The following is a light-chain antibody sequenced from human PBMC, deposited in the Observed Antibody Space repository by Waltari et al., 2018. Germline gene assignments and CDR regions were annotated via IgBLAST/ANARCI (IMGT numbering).Light chain of an antibody. V-gene: IGKV3-11*01. CDR3: QQRSNWPPVST. Sequence: EIVLTQAPATLTFSPGERASHSGRASQSVSSYLAWYQQKPGQAPRLLIYDASNRTTGIPARFSGSGSGTDFTLTISSLEPEDFAVYYCQQRSNWPPVSTFGPGTKVDIK. J-gene: IGKJ3*01. CDR1: QSVSSY. CDR2: DAS.